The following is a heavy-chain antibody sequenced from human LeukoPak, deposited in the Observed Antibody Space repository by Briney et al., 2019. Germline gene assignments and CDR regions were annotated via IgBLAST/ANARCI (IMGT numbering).Heavy chain of an antibody. CDR1: GFTFSSYG. CDR2: IWYDGSNK. J-gene: IGHJ6*02. V-gene: IGHV3-33*01. Sequence: PGGSLRLSCAASGFTFSSYGMHWVRQAPGKGLEWVAVIWYDGSNKYYADSVKGRFTISRDNSKNTLYLQMNSLRAEDTAVYYCARARCSSTSCSPLDVWGQGTTVTVSS. D-gene: IGHD2-2*01. CDR3: ARARCSSTSCSPLDV.